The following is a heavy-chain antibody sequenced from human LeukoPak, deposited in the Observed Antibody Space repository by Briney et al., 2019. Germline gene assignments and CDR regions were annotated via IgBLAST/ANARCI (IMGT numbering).Heavy chain of an antibody. CDR2: IYYSGST. D-gene: IGHD2/OR15-2a*01. CDR1: GGSISSYY. CDR3: ARRNTADASIDF. Sequence: ASETLSLTCTVSGGSISSYYWSWIRQPPGKELEWIGYIYYSGSTNYNPSLKSRLTMSLDTSKNQFSLKLTSVTAADTAMYYCARRNTADASIDFWGQGTLVTASS. V-gene: IGHV4-59*08. J-gene: IGHJ4*02.